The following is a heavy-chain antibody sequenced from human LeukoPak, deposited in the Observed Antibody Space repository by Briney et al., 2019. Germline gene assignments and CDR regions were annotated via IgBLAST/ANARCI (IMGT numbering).Heavy chain of an antibody. Sequence: SEPLSLTCTVSGGSISNYYWSWIRQPPGKGLEWIGYIYYSGSTNYNPSLKSRVTISVDTSKNQFSLKLSSVTAADTAVYYCARGLWFGELDYWGQGTLVTVSS. CDR3: ARGLWFGELDY. CDR1: GGSISNYY. J-gene: IGHJ4*02. V-gene: IGHV4-59*08. CDR2: IYYSGST. D-gene: IGHD3-10*01.